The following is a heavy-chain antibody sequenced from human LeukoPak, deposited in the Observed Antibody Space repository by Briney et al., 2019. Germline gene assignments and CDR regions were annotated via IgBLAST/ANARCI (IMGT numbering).Heavy chain of an antibody. CDR3: ARGLRIAARPAALGY. Sequence: SQTLSLTCTVSGGSISSGDYYWSWIRQPPGKGLEWIGEINHSGSTNYNPSLKSRVTISVDTSKNQFSLKLSSVTAADTAVYYCARGLRIAARPAALGYWGQGTLVTVSS. CDR2: INHSGST. CDR1: GGSISSGDYY. J-gene: IGHJ4*02. V-gene: IGHV4-30-4*08. D-gene: IGHD6-6*01.